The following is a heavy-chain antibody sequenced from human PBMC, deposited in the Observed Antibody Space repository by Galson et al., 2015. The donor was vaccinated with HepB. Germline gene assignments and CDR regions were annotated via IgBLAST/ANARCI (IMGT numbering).Heavy chain of an antibody. CDR1: RFAPSNYG. J-gene: IGHJ6*01. CDR3: ARDSWRSYNYYYDYGMDV. D-gene: IGHD3-16*01. CDR2: VSVNGGST. V-gene: IGHV3-23*01. Sequence: SLRLSCAASRFAPSNYGMTWVRQAPGKGLEWVSGVSVNGGSTYYADSVKGRFTISRDNSRNTLYLQMNSLRAEDTAVYYCARDSWRSYNYYYDYGMDVWGQGTTVTVSS.